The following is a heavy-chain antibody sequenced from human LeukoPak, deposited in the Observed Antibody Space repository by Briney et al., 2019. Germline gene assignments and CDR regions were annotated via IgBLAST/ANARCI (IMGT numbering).Heavy chain of an antibody. D-gene: IGHD3-10*01. CDR2: INSSSSYI. CDR3: PREPVWFGELRGNWFDP. J-gene: IGHJ5*02. Sequence: GGSLRLCCAASVFTFSCYSMNWVRQAPGKVVEWVSSINSSSSYIYYADSVKGRFTIPRDNAKNSLYLQMNSQRAEDTAVYYCPREPVWFGELRGNWFDPGGQGTLVTVSS. CDR1: VFTFSCYS. V-gene: IGHV3-21*01.